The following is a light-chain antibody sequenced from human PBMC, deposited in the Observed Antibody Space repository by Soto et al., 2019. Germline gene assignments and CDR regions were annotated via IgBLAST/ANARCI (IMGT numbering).Light chain of an antibody. Sequence: EVVLTQSPGTLSLSQGERATLSCRASQSVSFSSLAWYQKKPGQAPRILMYGISRRATGIPDRFSGSGSGTDFNLTLPRLETEEWAVYEGQQSGSLSWPCGQRTK. CDR1: QSVSFSS. J-gene: IGKJ1*01. CDR2: GIS. V-gene: IGKV3-20*01. CDR3: QQSGSLSWP.